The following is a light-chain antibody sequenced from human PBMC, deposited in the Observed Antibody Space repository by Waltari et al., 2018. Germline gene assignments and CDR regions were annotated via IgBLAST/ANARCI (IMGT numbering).Light chain of an antibody. Sequence: QSALTQPRSVSGSPGQSVTFSCTGTSNDVGGYNHVSLYQQSPGNAPLLMIYAVFNRPSGVPDRFSGSKSGNTASLTISVLQADDEADYYCCSYAGSYTVLFGGGTKLTVL. CDR2: AVF. V-gene: IGLV2-11*01. CDR1: SNDVGGYNH. J-gene: IGLJ2*01. CDR3: CSYAGSYTVL.